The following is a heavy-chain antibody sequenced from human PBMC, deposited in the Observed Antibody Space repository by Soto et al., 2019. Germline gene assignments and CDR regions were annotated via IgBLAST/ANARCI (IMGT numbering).Heavy chain of an antibody. Sequence: PSETLSLTCTVSGGSISSYYWSWIRQPPGKGLEWIGYIYYSGSTNYNPSLKSRVTISADTSKNQFSLKLSSVTAADTAVYYCARVGYSSSWYFDYWGQGTLVTVSS. CDR3: ARVGYSSSWYFDY. J-gene: IGHJ4*02. V-gene: IGHV4-59*01. D-gene: IGHD6-13*01. CDR1: GGSISSYY. CDR2: IYYSGST.